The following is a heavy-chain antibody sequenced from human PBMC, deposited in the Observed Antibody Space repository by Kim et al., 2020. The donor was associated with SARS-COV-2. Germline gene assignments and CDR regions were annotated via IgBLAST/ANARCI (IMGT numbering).Heavy chain of an antibody. CDR2: ITDSGSTI. J-gene: IGHJ4*02. CDR1: GFTFSDYS. CDR3: AREQGRGIDY. D-gene: IGHD3-16*01. Sequence: GGSLRLSCAASGFTFSDYSMNWVRQAPGKGLEWLAYITDSGSTIFQADSVKGRFTISRDSAKNSLLLQMNSLRGDDTAVYFCAREQGRGIDYWGQGTLVTVSS. V-gene: IGHV3-48*04.